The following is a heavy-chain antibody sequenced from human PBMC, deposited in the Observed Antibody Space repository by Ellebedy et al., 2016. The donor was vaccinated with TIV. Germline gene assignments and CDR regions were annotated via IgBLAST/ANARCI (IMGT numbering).Heavy chain of an antibody. Sequence: AASVKVSCKASGYTFTSYIISWVRQAPGQGLEWMGWISIYDSNTNYAQKFQGRVTLTTETSTGTAYLELRSLRSDDTAVYYCARDRQPDDTSKWYRRPNLVYSYYGMDVWGQGTAVTVSS. CDR1: GYTFTSYI. CDR3: ARDRQPDDTSKWYRRPNLVYSYYGMDV. V-gene: IGHV1-18*04. CDR2: ISIYDSNT. J-gene: IGHJ6*02. D-gene: IGHD1-26*01.